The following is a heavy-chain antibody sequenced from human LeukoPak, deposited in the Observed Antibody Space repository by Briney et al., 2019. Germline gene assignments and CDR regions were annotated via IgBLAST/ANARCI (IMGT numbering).Heavy chain of an antibody. Sequence: GRSLRLSCAASGFTFSSYAMHWVRQAPGKGLEWVAVISYDGSNKYYADSVKGRFTISRDNSKNTLYLQMNSLRAGDTAVYYCAKDLGVRFLEWLLLIWGQGTLVTVSS. CDR2: ISYDGSNK. CDR1: GFTFSSYA. CDR3: AKDLGVRFLEWLLLI. J-gene: IGHJ4*02. D-gene: IGHD3-3*01. V-gene: IGHV3-30*04.